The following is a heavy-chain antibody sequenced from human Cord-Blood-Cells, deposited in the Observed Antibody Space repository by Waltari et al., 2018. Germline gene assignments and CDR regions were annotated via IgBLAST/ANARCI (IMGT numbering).Heavy chain of an antibody. V-gene: IGHV1-2*02. D-gene: IGHD6-6*01. Sequence: QVQLVQSGAEVKKPGASVKVSCKASGYTFTGYYMHWVQQAPGQGLEWMGWINPNSGGTNYAQKFQGRVTMTRDTSISTAYMELSRLRSDDTAVYYCASAFEDEYSSSSWYFDLWGRGTLVTVSS. J-gene: IGHJ2*01. CDR3: ASAFEDEYSSSSWYFDL. CDR1: GYTFTGYY. CDR2: INPNSGGT.